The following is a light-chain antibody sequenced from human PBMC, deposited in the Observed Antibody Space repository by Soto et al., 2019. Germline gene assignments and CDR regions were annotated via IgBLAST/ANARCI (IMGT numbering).Light chain of an antibody. CDR3: QQYNKRPPWT. Sequence: EVVMTQSPATLSVSPGEGATFSCRASQTISTNLAWYQQKPGQAPRLLIYDASIRATGIPARFSGSGSETEFTLTISSLQSEDFAVYYCQQYNKRPPWTFGQGTKVDIK. CDR2: DAS. J-gene: IGKJ1*01. V-gene: IGKV3-15*01. CDR1: QTISTN.